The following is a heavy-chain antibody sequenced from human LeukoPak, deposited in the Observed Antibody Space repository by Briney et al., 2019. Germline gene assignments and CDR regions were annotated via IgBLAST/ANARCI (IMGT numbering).Heavy chain of an antibody. J-gene: IGHJ6*03. D-gene: IGHD3-16*02. Sequence: PAETLSLSCAVYGGSFSGYYWSWVRQAPGKGLEWIGEINHSGSTNYNESVTSRFTISIDKSKNKFYLKLNSVTAADTAVYYCARGPPSVSTYYYYYMDVWGKGTTVTVSS. CDR1: GGSFSGYY. CDR2: INHSGST. V-gene: IGHV4-34*01. CDR3: ARGPPSVSTYYYYYMDV.